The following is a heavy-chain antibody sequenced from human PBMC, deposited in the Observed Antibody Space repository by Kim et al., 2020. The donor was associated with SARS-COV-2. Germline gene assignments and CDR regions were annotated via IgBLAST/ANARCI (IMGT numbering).Heavy chain of an antibody. CDR3: ARLVKEYYYNMDV. V-gene: IGHV1-3*04. CDR1: GYTFTHFA. CDR2: IHTLNGNT. Sequence: ASVKVSCKASGYTFTHFAIHWVRQAPGQRLEWMGWIHTLNGNTGYSQRFQGRVTITRDIAADTAYLELSSLRSEDTAVYFCARLVKEYYYNMDVWGQGTTVAVSS. J-gene: IGHJ6*03. D-gene: IGHD3-9*01.